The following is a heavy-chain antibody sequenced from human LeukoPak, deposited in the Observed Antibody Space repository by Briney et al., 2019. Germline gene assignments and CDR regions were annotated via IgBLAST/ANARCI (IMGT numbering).Heavy chain of an antibody. J-gene: IGHJ4*02. CDR1: GGSISSGSYY. V-gene: IGHV4-61*02. Sequence: PSQTLSLTCTVSGGSISSGSYYWSWIRQPAGKGLEWIGRIYTSGSTNYNPSLKSRVTISVDTSKNQFSLKLSSVTAADTAVYYCARNIRGIVAVANYWGQGTLVTVSS. CDR2: IYTSGST. CDR3: ARNIRGIVAVANY. D-gene: IGHD6-19*01.